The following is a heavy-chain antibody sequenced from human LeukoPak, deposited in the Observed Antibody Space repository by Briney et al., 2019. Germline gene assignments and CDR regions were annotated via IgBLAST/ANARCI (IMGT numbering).Heavy chain of an antibody. CDR2: IYHSGST. Sequence: SETLSLTCAVSGYSISSGYYWGWIRQPPGKGLEWIGSIYHSGSTYYNPSLKSRVTISVDTFKNQFSLKLSSVTAADTAVYYCASASSFDAFDIWGQGTMVTVSS. J-gene: IGHJ3*02. CDR3: ASASSFDAFDI. D-gene: IGHD3-10*01. CDR1: GYSISSGYY. V-gene: IGHV4-38-2*01.